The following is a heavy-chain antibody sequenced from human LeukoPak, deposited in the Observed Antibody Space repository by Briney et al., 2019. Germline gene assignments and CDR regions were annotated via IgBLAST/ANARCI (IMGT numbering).Heavy chain of an antibody. CDR2: ISGDGSST. CDR1: GFTVSSNH. J-gene: IGHJ4*02. CDR3: SRALGGGTTG. Sequence: PGGSLRLSCAVSGFTVSSNHMSWVRQAPGKGLVWISRISGDGSSTAYAGSVKGRFSISRDNAKNMLYLQMNSLRAEDTAIYYCSRALGGGTTGWGQGTLVTVS. V-gene: IGHV3-74*01. D-gene: IGHD3-3*01.